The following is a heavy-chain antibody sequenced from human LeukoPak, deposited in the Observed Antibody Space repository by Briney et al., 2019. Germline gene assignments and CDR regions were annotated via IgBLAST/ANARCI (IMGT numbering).Heavy chain of an antibody. CDR3: ANIPNSFGPDY. D-gene: IGHD3-16*01. V-gene: IGHV3-30*02. J-gene: IGHJ4*02. CDR2: VHKDGNSE. CDR1: GFSFSSYD. Sequence: PGGSLRLSCVASGFSFSSYDMHWVRQAPGRGLEWVAFVHKDGNSEKYADSVKGRFTISRDNPKNTMYLQMKSLRVEDTAVYYCANIPNSFGPDYWGQGSLVTVSS.